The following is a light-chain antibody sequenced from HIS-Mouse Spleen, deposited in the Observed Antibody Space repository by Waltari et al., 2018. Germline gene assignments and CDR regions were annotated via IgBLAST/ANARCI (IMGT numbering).Light chain of an antibody. CDR3: QSADSSGTWV. CDR1: ALPNLY. CDR2: KDS. J-gene: IGLJ3*02. V-gene: IGLV3-25*03. Sequence: SYELTQPPSVSVSPGQTARITCSGDALPNLYAYWYQQKPGQAPVLGIDKDSARPSGIPERFSGSSSGTTVTLTISGVQAEDEADYYCQSADSSGTWVFGGGTKLTVL.